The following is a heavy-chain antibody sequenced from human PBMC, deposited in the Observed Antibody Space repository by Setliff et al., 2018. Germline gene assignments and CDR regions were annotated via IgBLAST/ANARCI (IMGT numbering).Heavy chain of an antibody. CDR1: GGLIYDHW. Sequence: PSETLSLTCSVSGGLIYDHWWTWVRQPAGEEFQWIGRVYSDGDTEYNPSLKSRVTISVDTSKNQLSLRVTSVTAADTAVYYCARGSTGAYDPWGQGTLVTVSS. CDR2: VYSDGDT. V-gene: IGHV4-4*07. J-gene: IGHJ5*02. D-gene: IGHD7-27*01. CDR3: ARGSTGAYDP.